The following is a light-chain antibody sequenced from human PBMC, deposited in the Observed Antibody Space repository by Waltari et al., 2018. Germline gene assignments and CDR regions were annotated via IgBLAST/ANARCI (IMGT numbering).Light chain of an antibody. CDR2: DAS. CDR3: QQRSNWPGT. V-gene: IGKV3-11*01. Sequence: EIVLTQSPATLSLYPGERANLSCRASQSVSSYLGWYQQKHGQAPRLLIYDASNRATGIPARFSGSGSGTDFTLTISSLEPEDFAVYYCQQRSNWPGTFGQGTKLEI. J-gene: IGKJ2*01. CDR1: QSVSSY.